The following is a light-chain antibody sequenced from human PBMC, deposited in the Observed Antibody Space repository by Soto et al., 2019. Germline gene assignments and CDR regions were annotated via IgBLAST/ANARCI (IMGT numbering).Light chain of an antibody. Sequence: QSALTQPASVSGSPGQSITISCTGTSSDVGGYNYVSWYQQYSGKAPKLMIYEVNKRPSGVPDRFSGSKSGNTASLTVSGLQAEDEADYYCSSYAGSSNVFGTGTKLTVL. V-gene: IGLV2-8*01. CDR1: SSDVGGYNY. CDR3: SSYAGSSNV. CDR2: EVN. J-gene: IGLJ1*01.